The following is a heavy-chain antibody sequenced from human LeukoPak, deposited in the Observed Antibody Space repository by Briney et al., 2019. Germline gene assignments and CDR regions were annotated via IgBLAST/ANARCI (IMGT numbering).Heavy chain of an antibody. CDR2: ISVIGGST. D-gene: IGHD3-3*01. Sequence: PGGSLRLSCAASGFTFSNYAMSWVRQAPGKGLEWVSAISVIGGSTYYADSVRGRFTISRDNSKNTLYLQMNSLRAEDTAVYYCAAAYFGMDQYYYGMDVWGQGTTATVSS. J-gene: IGHJ6*02. CDR3: AAAYFGMDQYYYGMDV. V-gene: IGHV3-23*01. CDR1: GFTFSNYA.